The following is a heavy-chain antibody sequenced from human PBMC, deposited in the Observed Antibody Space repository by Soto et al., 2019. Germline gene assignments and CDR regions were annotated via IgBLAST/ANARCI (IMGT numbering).Heavy chain of an antibody. V-gene: IGHV4-61*01. CDR1: GGSVSSGSYH. CDR3: ARAKWDLFYFDY. CDR2: IFYSGST. J-gene: IGHJ4*02. Sequence: QVQLQESGPGLVKPSETLSLTCTVSGGSVSSGSYHWSWIRQSPGKGPEWIGSIFYSGSTKYSPSLRGRVTMAVDTSKDQFSLRLSSVTAADTAVYYCARAKWDLFYFDYWGQGTLVTVSS. D-gene: IGHD1-26*01.